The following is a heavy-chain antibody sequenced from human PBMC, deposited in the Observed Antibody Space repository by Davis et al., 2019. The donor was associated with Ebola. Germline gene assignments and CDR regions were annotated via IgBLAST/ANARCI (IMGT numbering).Heavy chain of an antibody. V-gene: IGHV4-39*01. J-gene: IGHJ4*02. D-gene: IGHD3-22*01. Sequence: MPSETLSLTCTVSGGSISSSSYYWGWIRQPPGKGLEWIGSIYYSGSTYYNPSLKSRVTISVDTSKNQFSLKLSSVTAADTAVYYCARQSPTYYYDSSGYYSHPSYFDYWGQGTLFTVSS. CDR2: IYYSGST. CDR3: ARQSPTYYYDSSGYYSHPSYFDY. CDR1: GGSISSSSYY.